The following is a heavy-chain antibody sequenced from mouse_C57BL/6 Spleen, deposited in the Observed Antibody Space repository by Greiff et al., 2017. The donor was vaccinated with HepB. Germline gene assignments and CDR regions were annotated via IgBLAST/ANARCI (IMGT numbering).Heavy chain of an antibody. Sequence: VKLMESGPELVKPGASVKISCKASGYAFSSSWMNWVKQRPGKGLEWIGRIYPGDGDTNYNGKFKGKATLTADKSSSTAYMQLSSLTSEDSAVYFCARSAKNYYGTFAYWGQGTLVTVSA. CDR2: IYPGDGDT. J-gene: IGHJ3*01. CDR3: ARSAKNYYGTFAY. CDR1: GYAFSSSW. D-gene: IGHD1-1*01. V-gene: IGHV1-82*01.